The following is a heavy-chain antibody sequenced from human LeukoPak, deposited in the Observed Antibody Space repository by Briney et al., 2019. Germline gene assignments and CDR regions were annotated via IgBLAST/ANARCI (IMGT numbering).Heavy chain of an antibody. J-gene: IGHJ4*02. CDR2: INPNSGGT. V-gene: IGHV1-2*02. D-gene: IGHD3-22*01. CDR3: ARDRRPYYYDSSGYLD. Sequence: GASVKVSCKASGYTFTGYYMHWVRQAPGQGLEWIGWINPNSGGTNYAQKFQGRVTMTRDTSISTAYMELSRLRSDDTAVYYCARDRRPYYYDSSGYLDWGQGTLITVSS. CDR1: GYTFTGYY.